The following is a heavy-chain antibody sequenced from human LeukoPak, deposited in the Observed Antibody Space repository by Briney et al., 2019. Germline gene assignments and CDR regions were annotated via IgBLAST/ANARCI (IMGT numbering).Heavy chain of an antibody. CDR1: GFTFSSYG. V-gene: IGHV3-21*01. CDR2: ISSSSSYI. CDR3: AKDLYSAGDYAFDI. D-gene: IGHD7-27*01. J-gene: IGHJ3*02. Sequence: PGGSLGLSCAASGFTFSSYGMHWVRQAPGKGLEWVSSISSSSSYIYYADSVKGRFTISRDNAKNSLYLQMDSLRAEDTAVYYCAKDLYSAGDYAFDIWGQGTMVTVSS.